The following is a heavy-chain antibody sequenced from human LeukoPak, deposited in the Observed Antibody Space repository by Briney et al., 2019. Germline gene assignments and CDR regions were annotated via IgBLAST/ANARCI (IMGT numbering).Heavy chain of an antibody. CDR2: INHSGST. D-gene: IGHD1-14*01. J-gene: IGHJ6*04. V-gene: IGHV4-34*01. CDR1: GGSFSGYY. CDR3: ARHPPGGPPDV. Sequence: PSETLSLTCAVYGGSFSGYYWSWIRQPPGKGLEWIGEINHSGSTNYNPSLKSRVTISVDTSKNQFSLKLSSVTAADTAVYYCARHPPGGPPDVWGKGTTVTVSS.